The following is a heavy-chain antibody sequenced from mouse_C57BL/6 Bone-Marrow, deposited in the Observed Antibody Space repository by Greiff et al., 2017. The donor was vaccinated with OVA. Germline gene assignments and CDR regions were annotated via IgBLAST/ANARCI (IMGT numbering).Heavy chain of an antibody. J-gene: IGHJ2*01. D-gene: IGHD1-1*01. V-gene: IGHV1-15*01. CDR1: GYTFTDYE. Sequence: VQLQQSGAELVRPGASVTLSCKASGYTFTDYEMHWVKQTPVHGLEWIGAIDPETGGTAYNQKFKGKAILTADKSSSPAYMELRSLTSEDSAVYYCTRYYGSSPDYWGQGTTLTVSS. CDR3: TRYYGSSPDY. CDR2: IDPETGGT.